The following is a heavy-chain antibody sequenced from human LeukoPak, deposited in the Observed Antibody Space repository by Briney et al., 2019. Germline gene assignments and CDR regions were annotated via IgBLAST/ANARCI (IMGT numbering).Heavy chain of an antibody. Sequence: GRSLRLSCPASGFTFSSYAMHWVRQAPGKGLEWVAVISYDGSNKYYADSVKGRFTISRDNSKNTLYLQMNSLRAEDTAVYYCARDLGTLGWFDPWGQGTLVTVSS. CDR2: ISYDGSNK. D-gene: IGHD3-10*01. V-gene: IGHV3-30-3*01. CDR1: GFTFSSYA. J-gene: IGHJ5*02. CDR3: ARDLGTLGWFDP.